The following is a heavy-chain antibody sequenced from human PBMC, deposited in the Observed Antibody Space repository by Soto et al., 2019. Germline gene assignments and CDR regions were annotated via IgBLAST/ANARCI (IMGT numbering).Heavy chain of an antibody. D-gene: IGHD6-19*01. CDR2: IYPGDSDT. CDR1: GYKVSTWHNFTSYW. CDR3: ARQVAVADYYYYGMDV. V-gene: IGHV5-51*01. J-gene: IGHJ6*02. Sequence: GESLKISCMGSGYKVSTWHNFTSYWIAWVRQMPGEGLEWMGIIYPGDSDTRYSPSFQGQVTISADKSISTAYLQWSSLKASDTAMYYCARQVAVADYYYYGMDVWGQGTTVTVSS.